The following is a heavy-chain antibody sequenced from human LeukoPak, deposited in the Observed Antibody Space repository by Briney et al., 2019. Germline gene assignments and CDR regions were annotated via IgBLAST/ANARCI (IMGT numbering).Heavy chain of an antibody. CDR2: ISGSGGST. CDR3: AEWNSVYWYFDL. J-gene: IGHJ2*01. Sequence: PGGSLRLPCAASGFTFSSYAMSWVRQVPGQGLEWVSSISGSGGSTYYADSVKGRFTISRDNSKNTLYLQMNSLRSEDAALYYCAEWNSVYWYFDLWGRGTLVTVSS. CDR1: GFTFSSYA. V-gene: IGHV3-23*01. D-gene: IGHD1-1*01.